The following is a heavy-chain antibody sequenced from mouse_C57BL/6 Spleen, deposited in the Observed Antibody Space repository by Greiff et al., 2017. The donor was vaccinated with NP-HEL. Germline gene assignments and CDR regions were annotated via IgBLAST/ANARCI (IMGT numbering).Heavy chain of an antibody. CDR1: GYTFTSYW. Sequence: QVQLQQSGAELAKPGASVKLSCKASGYTFTSYWMHWVKQRPGQGLEWIGYINPSSGYTKYNQKFKDKATLTEDKSSSTAYMQLSSLTYEDSAVYYWANYYGFDYWGQGTTLTVSS. CDR3: ANYYGFDY. J-gene: IGHJ2*01. CDR2: INPSSGYT. D-gene: IGHD1-1*02. V-gene: IGHV1-7*01.